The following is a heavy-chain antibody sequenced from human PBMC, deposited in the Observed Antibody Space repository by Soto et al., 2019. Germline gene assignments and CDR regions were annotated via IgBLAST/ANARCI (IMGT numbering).Heavy chain of an antibody. CDR2: INHSGST. CDR1: GGSFSGYY. Sequence: SETLSLTCAVYGGSFSGYYWSWIRQPPGKGLEWIGEINHSGSTNYNPSLKSRVTISVDTSKNQFSLKLSSVTAADTAVYYCARVGTLGIVLFGYSWDHDAFDIWGQGTMVTVSS. CDR3: ARVGTLGIVLFGYSWDHDAFDI. J-gene: IGHJ3*02. D-gene: IGHD7-27*01. V-gene: IGHV4-34*01.